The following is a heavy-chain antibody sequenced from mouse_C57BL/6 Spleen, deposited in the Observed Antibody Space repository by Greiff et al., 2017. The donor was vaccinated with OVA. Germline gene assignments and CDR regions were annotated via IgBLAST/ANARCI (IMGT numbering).Heavy chain of an antibody. J-gene: IGHJ1*03. Sequence: EVQLQQSGPELVKPGASVKISCKASGYSFTGYYVNWVKQSPEKSLEWIGEINPSTGGTTYNQKFKAKATLTVDKSSSTAYMQLKSLTSEDSAVYYWARGGSDDGHGYFDVWGTGTTVTVSS. CDR1: GYSFTGYY. V-gene: IGHV1-42*01. CDR3: ARGGSDDGHGYFDV. CDR2: INPSTGGT. D-gene: IGHD2-3*01.